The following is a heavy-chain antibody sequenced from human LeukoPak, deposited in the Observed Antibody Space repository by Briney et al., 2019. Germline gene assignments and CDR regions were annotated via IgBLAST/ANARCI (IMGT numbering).Heavy chain of an antibody. CDR2: ITASGDNT. CDR3: AKWSGFGDI. J-gene: IGHJ6*02. V-gene: IGHV3-23*01. Sequence: GGSLRLSCVASGLTLSSYSVSWVRQAHPGKGLQWISGITASGDNTYFIDSVKGRFTVSRDNSNNTVHLQLNSLRAEDTAVYYCAKWSGFGDIWGQGTTVTVSS. D-gene: IGHD3-10*01. CDR1: GLTLSSYS.